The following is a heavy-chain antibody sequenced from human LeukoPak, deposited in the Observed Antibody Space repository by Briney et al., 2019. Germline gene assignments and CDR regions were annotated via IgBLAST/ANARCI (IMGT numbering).Heavy chain of an antibody. CDR1: GYTFTSYD. CDR3: ARGPTFYYDSSGYHPNWFDP. Sequence: ASVKVSCKASGYTFTSYDINWVRQATGQGLEWVGWMNPNSGNTGYAQKFQGRVTMTRNTSISTAYMELSSLRSEDTAVYYCARGPTFYYDSSGYHPNWFDPWGQGTLVTVSS. D-gene: IGHD3-22*01. CDR2: MNPNSGNT. V-gene: IGHV1-8*01. J-gene: IGHJ5*02.